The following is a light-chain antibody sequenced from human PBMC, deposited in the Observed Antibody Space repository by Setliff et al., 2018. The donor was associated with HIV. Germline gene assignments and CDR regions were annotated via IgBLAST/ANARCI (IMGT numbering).Light chain of an antibody. V-gene: IGLV2-11*01. Sequence: QSALTQPRSMSGSPGQSVTISCTGTSSDVDAYDYVSWYQHHPGKAPKLLIYDVSERPSRVPDRFSGSKSGNTASLTISGLQAEDEADYYCCSYAGSYTYVFGTGTKV. CDR1: SSDVDAYDY. CDR2: DVS. CDR3: CSYAGSYTYV. J-gene: IGLJ1*01.